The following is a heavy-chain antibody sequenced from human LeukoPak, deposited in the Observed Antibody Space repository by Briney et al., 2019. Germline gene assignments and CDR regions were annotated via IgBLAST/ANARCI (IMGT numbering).Heavy chain of an antibody. CDR2: IYTSGST. Sequence: SQTLSLTCTVSGGSIISSYWSWIRQPAGKGLEWIGRIYTSGSTSYNPSLKSRVTMSVDTSKNQFSLKLNSVTAADTAVYYCARLGYCSSTSCYNFDYWGQGTLVTVSS. D-gene: IGHD2-2*02. CDR1: GGSIISSY. CDR3: ARLGYCSSTSCYNFDY. V-gene: IGHV4-4*07. J-gene: IGHJ4*02.